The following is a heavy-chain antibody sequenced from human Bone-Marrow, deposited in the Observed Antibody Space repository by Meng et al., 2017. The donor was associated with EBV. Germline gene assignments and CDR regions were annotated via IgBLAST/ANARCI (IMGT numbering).Heavy chain of an antibody. D-gene: IGHD3-10*01. CDR3: ASESGRGFTPDY. CDR1: GGTFRGDA. Sequence: VLVVRVGAEVKRLGSPLKVSCRTSGGTFRGDAVSWVRQAPGQGLEWMGGLIPMSDAPHYAQKFQGRVTMTADESTSTHYMDLTGLRSDDTAVYYCASESGRGFTPDYWGQGTLVTVSS. J-gene: IGHJ4*02. CDR2: LIPMSDAP. V-gene: IGHV1-69*01.